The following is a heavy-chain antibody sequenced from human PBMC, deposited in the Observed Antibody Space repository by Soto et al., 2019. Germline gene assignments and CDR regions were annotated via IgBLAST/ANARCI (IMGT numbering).Heavy chain of an antibody. CDR2: ISYDGSNK. J-gene: IGHJ3*02. CDR3: ARENGCSGGSCHDAFDI. D-gene: IGHD2-15*01. CDR1: GFTFSSYA. Sequence: QVQLVESGGGVVQPGRSLRLSCAASGFTFSSYAMHWVRQAPGKGLEWVAVISYDGSNKYYADSVKGRFTISRDNYQHTLYLHMNSLRAEDTAVYYCARENGCSGGSCHDAFDIWGQGTMVTVSS. V-gene: IGHV3-30-3*01.